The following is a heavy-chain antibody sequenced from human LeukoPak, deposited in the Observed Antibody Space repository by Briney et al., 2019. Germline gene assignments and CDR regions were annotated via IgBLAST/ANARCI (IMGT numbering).Heavy chain of an antibody. Sequence: GGSLRLSCAASGFTVSSNYMNWVRQAPGKGLEWVSSISRTGGDIYYADSVKGRFTISRDNAKSSLYLQMETLRVEDTAVYYCASPSDSYDTSGYYYWGQGTLVTVSS. V-gene: IGHV3-21*01. CDR2: ISRTGGDI. D-gene: IGHD3-22*01. J-gene: IGHJ4*02. CDR1: GFTVSSNY. CDR3: ASPSDSYDTSGYYY.